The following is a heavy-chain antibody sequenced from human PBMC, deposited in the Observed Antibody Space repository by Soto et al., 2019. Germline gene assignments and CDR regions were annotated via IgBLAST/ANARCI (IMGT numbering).Heavy chain of an antibody. V-gene: IGHV3-30*18. J-gene: IGHJ4*02. CDR2: ISYDGSNK. D-gene: IGHD3-9*01. Sequence: GGSLRLSCAASGFTFSSYGMHWVRQAPGKGLEWVAVISYDGSNKYYADSVKGRFTISRDNSKNTLYLQMNSLRAEDTAVYYCAKDFYDYDILTAPTGYWGQGTLVTVSS. CDR3: AKDFYDYDILTAPTGY. CDR1: GFTFSSYG.